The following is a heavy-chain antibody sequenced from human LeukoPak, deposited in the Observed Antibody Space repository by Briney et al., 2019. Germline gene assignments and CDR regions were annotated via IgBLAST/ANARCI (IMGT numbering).Heavy chain of an antibody. J-gene: IGHJ5*01. CDR2: ISYDGSNK. V-gene: IGHV3-30*18. CDR1: GFTFSSYG. CDR3: AEGLKGRGYYGSSNWVDS. Sequence: GRSLRLSCAASGFTFSSYGMHWVRQAPGKGLEWVAVISYDGSNKYYADSVKGRFTIHRDNSKITLYLQMNGLRAEDTAVYYRAEGLKGRGYYGSSNWVDSWGQGTLVTVSS. D-gene: IGHD3-10*01.